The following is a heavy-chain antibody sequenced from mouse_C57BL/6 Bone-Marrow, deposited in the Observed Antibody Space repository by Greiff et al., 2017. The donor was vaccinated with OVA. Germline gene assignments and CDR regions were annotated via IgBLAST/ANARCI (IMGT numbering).Heavy chain of an antibody. Sequence: EVQRVESEGGLVQPGSSMKLSCTASGFTFSDYYMAWVRQVPEKGLEWVANINYDGSSTYYLDSLKSRFIISRDNAKNILYLQMSSLKSEDTATYYCAREAYYYGYAMDYWGQGTSVTVSS. CDR3: AREAYYYGYAMDY. V-gene: IGHV5-16*01. D-gene: IGHD1-1*01. CDR2: INYDGSST. J-gene: IGHJ4*01. CDR1: GFTFSDYY.